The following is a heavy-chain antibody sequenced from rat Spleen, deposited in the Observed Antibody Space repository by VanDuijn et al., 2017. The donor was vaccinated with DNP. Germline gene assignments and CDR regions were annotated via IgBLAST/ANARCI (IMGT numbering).Heavy chain of an antibody. CDR2: ISYDGSGT. CDR1: GFTFSEHD. V-gene: IGHV5-7*01. D-gene: IGHD1-9*01. CDR3: ARLTTGITLDY. Sequence: EVQLVESGGGLVQPGRALNLSCAASGFTFSEHDMGWDRHDPKKGLEWVGRISYDGSGTYYRDSVKGPITISRDNTKNTLYLQMDSLRSEDTATYFCARLTTGITLDYWGQGVMVTVSS. J-gene: IGHJ2*01.